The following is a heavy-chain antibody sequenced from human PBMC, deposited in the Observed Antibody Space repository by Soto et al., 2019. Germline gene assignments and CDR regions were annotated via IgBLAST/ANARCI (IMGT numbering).Heavy chain of an antibody. D-gene: IGHD3-3*01. J-gene: IGHJ4*02. CDR3: ARFSITTDFDY. V-gene: IGHV4-59*01. CDR2: IYYSGST. CDR1: GGSISSYY. Sequence: SQTLSLTCTVSGGSISSYYWSWIRQPPGKGLEWIGYIYYSGSTNYNPSLKSRVTISVDTSKNQFSLKLSSVTAADTAVYYCARFSITTDFDYWGQGTLVTVS.